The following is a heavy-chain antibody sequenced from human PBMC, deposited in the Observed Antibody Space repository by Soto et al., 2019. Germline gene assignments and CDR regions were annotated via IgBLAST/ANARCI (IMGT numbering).Heavy chain of an antibody. CDR1: GFTFSSYG. V-gene: IGHV3-30*18. CDR2: ISYDGSNK. CDR3: AKDTGKEGDFDY. Sequence: GGSLRLSCAASGFTFSSYGMHWVRQAPGKGLEWVAVISYDGSNKYYADSVKGRFTISRDNSKNTLYLQMNSLRAEDTAVYYCAKDTGKEGDFDYWGQGTLVTVSS. D-gene: IGHD2-8*02. J-gene: IGHJ4*02.